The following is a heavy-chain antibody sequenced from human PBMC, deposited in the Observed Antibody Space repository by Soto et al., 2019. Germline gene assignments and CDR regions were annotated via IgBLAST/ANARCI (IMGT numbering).Heavy chain of an antibody. V-gene: IGHV3-74*01. CDR3: VRGVIAANCFDY. CDR1: GFTFNSYW. J-gene: IGHJ4*02. CDR2: INNDGSTT. D-gene: IGHD2-15*01. Sequence: EVQLAESGGGLVQPGGSLRLSCAASGFTFNSYWMHWVRQVPGKGLVWVSRINNDGSTTNYADSVKGRFTISRDNARNTVYLQMNSLRADGTAVYYCVRGVIAANCFDYWGQGTLVTVSS.